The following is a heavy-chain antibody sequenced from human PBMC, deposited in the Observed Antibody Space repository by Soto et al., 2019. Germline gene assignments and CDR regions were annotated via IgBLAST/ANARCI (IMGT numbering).Heavy chain of an antibody. CDR3: ARPRDGYNYYFDS. V-gene: IGHV3-7*04. Sequence: EVQLVESGGGLVQPGGSLRLSCAASGFTFSYYWMTWVRQAPGKGLEWVANINQDGSEKYYVDSVKGRFTISRDNAKSSLYLQMNSLRAEDTAVYYCARPRDGYNYYFDSGGQRTLVTVSS. CDR2: INQDGSEK. J-gene: IGHJ4*02. D-gene: IGHD5-12*01. CDR1: GFTFSYYW.